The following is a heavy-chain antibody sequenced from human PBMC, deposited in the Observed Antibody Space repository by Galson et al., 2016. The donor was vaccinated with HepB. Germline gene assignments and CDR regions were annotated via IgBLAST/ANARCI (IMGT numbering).Heavy chain of an antibody. J-gene: IGHJ4*02. Sequence: SLRLSCAGSGFTFSRYNMNWVRQAPGKGLEWVSGLTWNGGIIGYADSVKGRFTISRDNARNFLFLQMNNLRSEDTALYYCAKGIGSGWSDYWGPGTLVSVSS. V-gene: IGHV3-9*01. CDR3: AKGIGSGWSDY. D-gene: IGHD6-19*01. CDR2: LTWNGGII. CDR1: GFTFSRYN.